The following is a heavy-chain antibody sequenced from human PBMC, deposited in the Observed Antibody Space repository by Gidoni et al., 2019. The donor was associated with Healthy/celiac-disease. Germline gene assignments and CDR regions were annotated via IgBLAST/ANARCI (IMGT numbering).Heavy chain of an antibody. J-gene: IGHJ4*02. V-gene: IGHV4-39*01. CDR1: GGSISSSSYY. Sequence: QLQLQESGPGLVKPSETLSLTCTVSGGSISSSSYYWGWIRQPPGKGLEWIGSIYYSGSTYYNPSLKSRVTISVDTSKNQFSLKLSSVTAADTAVYYCARLTDTAMAQHFDYWGQGTLVTVSS. CDR2: IYYSGST. CDR3: ARLTDTAMAQHFDY. D-gene: IGHD5-18*01.